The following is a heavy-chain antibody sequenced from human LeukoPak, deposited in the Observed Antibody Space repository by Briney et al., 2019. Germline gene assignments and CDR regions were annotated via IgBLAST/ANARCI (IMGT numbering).Heavy chain of an antibody. Sequence: SETLSLTCAVSGYSISSGYYWGWIRQPPGKGLEWTGSIYHSGSTYYNPSLKSRVTISVDTSKNQFSLKLSSVTAADTAVYYCARANCSSTSCYPYYYYGMDVWGQGTTVTVSS. D-gene: IGHD2-2*01. V-gene: IGHV4-38-2*01. CDR1: GYSISSGYY. CDR3: ARANCSSTSCYPYYYYGMDV. J-gene: IGHJ6*02. CDR2: IYHSGST.